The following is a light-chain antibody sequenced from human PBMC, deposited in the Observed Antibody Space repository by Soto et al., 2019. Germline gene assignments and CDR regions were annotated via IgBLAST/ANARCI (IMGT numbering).Light chain of an antibody. Sequence: QSALTQPRSVSGSPGQSVTISCTGTSSDVGGYNYVSWYQQHPGKAPKLMIYDVSKRPSGVPDRFSGSKSGNTASLTISGLQAEDEADYYCCSYLGSYVFGTGTKVTVL. J-gene: IGLJ1*01. V-gene: IGLV2-11*01. CDR3: CSYLGSYV. CDR2: DVS. CDR1: SSDVGGYNY.